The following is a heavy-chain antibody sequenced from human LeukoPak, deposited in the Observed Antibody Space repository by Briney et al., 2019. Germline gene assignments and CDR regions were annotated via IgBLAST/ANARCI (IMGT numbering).Heavy chain of an antibody. Sequence: GGSLRLSCAASGFTFSSYSMNWVRQAPGEGLEWVSSISSSSRYIYYADSVKGRFTISRDNANNSLSLQMNSLRAEETAVYYCARGRAYCGGDCYPLLFDPWGQGTLVTVSS. D-gene: IGHD2-21*02. CDR2: ISSSSRYI. CDR3: ARGRAYCGGDCYPLLFDP. V-gene: IGHV3-21*01. J-gene: IGHJ5*02. CDR1: GFTFSSYS.